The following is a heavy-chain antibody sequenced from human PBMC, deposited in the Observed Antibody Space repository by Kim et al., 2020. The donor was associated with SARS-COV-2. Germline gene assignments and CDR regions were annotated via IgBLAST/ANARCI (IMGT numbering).Heavy chain of an antibody. CDR2: KSAGSDE. J-gene: IGHJ6*04. CDR3: ARDLDV. Sequence: KSAGSDEYSVESVKCRFTIAGDNAKHSVYLQMNSLRAEDTAVYYCARDLDVWGKGTTVTVSS. V-gene: IGHV3-7*01.